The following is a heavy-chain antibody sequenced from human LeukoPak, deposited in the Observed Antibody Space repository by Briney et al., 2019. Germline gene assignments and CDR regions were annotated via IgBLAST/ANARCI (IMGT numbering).Heavy chain of an antibody. D-gene: IGHD3-10*01. CDR2: INGDGSTT. V-gene: IGHV3-74*01. J-gene: IGHJ5*02. CDR3: ATVRSGSWDWFDP. CDR1: GFTFSSYW. Sequence: GGSLRLSCAASGFTFSSYWMHWVRQAPGKGLVWVSRINGDGSTTTYVDSVKGRFTISRDNAKNAVYLQMNSLRVDDTAVYYCATVRSGSWDWFDPWGQGTLVTVSS.